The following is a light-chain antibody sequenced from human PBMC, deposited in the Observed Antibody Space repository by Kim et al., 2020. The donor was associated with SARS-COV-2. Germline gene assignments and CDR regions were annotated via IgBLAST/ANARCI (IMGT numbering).Light chain of an antibody. J-gene: IGLJ1*01. Sequence: GKTARITSGGDNIGSNSVHWYQKKSGQAPVLVMYFDSDRPAEIPERFSASKSGNTATLTINKVEAGDEADYYCQVWDTSSDYQYVFGTGTKVTVL. CDR1: NIGSNS. V-gene: IGLV3-21*04. CDR3: QVWDTSSDYQYV. CDR2: FDS.